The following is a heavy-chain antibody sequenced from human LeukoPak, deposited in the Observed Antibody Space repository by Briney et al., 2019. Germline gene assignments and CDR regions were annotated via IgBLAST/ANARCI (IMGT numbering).Heavy chain of an antibody. J-gene: IGHJ5*02. D-gene: IGHD6-13*01. Sequence: ASVKVSCKASGYTFTGYYMHWVRQAPGQGLEWMGWINPNSGGTNYAQKFQGRVTMTRDTSISTAYMELSRLRSDDTAVYYCATPATPRNIAGNNWFDPWGQGTLVTVSS. V-gene: IGHV1-2*02. CDR3: ATPATPRNIAGNNWFDP. CDR2: INPNSGGT. CDR1: GYTFTGYY.